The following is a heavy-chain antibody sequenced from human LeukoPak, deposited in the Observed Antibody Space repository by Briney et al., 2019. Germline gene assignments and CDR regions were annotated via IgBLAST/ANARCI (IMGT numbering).Heavy chain of an antibody. D-gene: IGHD5-24*01. V-gene: IGHV1-3*01. J-gene: IGHJ4*02. CDR1: GYTFTSYA. CDR2: INAGNGNT. CDR3: ARDPVEMATTEFDY. Sequence: ASVKVSCKASGYTFTSYAMHWVRQAPGQRLEWMGWINAGNGNTKYSQEFQGRVTMTRDTSISTAYMELSRLRSDDTAVYYCARDPVEMATTEFDYWGQGTLVTVSS.